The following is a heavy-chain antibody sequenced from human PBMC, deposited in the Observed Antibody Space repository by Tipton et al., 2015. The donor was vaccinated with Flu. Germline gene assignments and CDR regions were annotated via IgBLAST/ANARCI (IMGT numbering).Heavy chain of an antibody. CDR3: SRAAYYDDRSAYRSSGNWFDP. CDR1: GGSISSYY. J-gene: IGHJ5*02. D-gene: IGHD3-22*01. CDR2: VYYSGSA. Sequence: TLSLTCSVSGGSISSYYWSWIRQPPGKGLEWIGYVYYSGSAFYNPALGSRVSISVDTSKNQFSLKMTSVTAADTAMYYCSRAAYYDDRSAYRSSGNWFDPWGQGTLVIVSS. V-gene: IGHV4-59*01.